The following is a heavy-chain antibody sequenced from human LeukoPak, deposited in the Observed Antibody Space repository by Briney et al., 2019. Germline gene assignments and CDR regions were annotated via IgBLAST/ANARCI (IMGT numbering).Heavy chain of an antibody. CDR3: ARGPYKSGYSYGPALRFFDY. Sequence: PSETLSLTCAVYGGSFSCYYWSWSRQPPGKGLEWIGEIDHSGSTNYNPSLKSRVTISVDTSKNQFSLKLSSVTAADTAVYYCARGPYKSGYSYGPALRFFDYWGQGTLVTISS. J-gene: IGHJ4*02. CDR1: GGSFSCYY. V-gene: IGHV4-34*01. D-gene: IGHD5-18*01. CDR2: IDHSGST.